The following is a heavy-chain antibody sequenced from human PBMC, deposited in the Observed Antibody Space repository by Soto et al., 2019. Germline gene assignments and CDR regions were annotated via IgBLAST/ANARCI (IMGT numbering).Heavy chain of an antibody. D-gene: IGHD4-17*01. CDR1: GLTFSTSS. J-gene: IGHJ3*02. V-gene: IGHV1-69*14. CDR2: ILPIFGTV. CDR3: ARGHEYGGTSDAFDI. Sequence: QVQLVQAGAEVKKPGSSVKVSCKASGLTFSTSSINLVRQAPGQRPEWMGNILPIFGTVDYAQKFQDRVTSTADKSTNTAYMGLRRIFSEVTAVYYCARGHEYGGTSDAFDIWVQGTVVTVSS.